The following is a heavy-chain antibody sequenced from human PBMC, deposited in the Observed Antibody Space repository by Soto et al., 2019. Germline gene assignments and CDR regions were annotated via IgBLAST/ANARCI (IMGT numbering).Heavy chain of an antibody. CDR3: ARFPSGVYYYYYYMDV. CDR1: GFTFSSYA. CDR2: ISSSGSTI. Sequence: GGSLRLSCAASGFTFSSYAMSWVRQAPGKGLEWVSYISSSGSTIYYADSVKGRFTISRDNSKNSLYLQMNSLRAEDTAVYYCARFPSGVYYYYYYMDVWGKGTTVTVSS. D-gene: IGHD6-25*01. V-gene: IGHV3-48*04. J-gene: IGHJ6*03.